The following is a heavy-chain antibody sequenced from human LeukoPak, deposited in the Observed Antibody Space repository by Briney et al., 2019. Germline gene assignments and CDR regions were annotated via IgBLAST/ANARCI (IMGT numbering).Heavy chain of an antibody. Sequence: GASVKVSCKASGYTFTGYYMHWVRQAPGQGLEWMGWINPNSGGTNYAQKFQGRVTMTRDTSISTAYMELSRLRSDDTAVYYCAREGYSSSWRWAFDIWGQGTMVTVSP. J-gene: IGHJ3*02. D-gene: IGHD6-13*01. CDR1: GYTFTGYY. V-gene: IGHV1-2*02. CDR3: AREGYSSSWRWAFDI. CDR2: INPNSGGT.